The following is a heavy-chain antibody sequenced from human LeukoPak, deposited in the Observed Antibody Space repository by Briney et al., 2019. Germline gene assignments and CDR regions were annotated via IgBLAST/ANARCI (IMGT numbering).Heavy chain of an antibody. J-gene: IGHJ4*02. CDR3: AKDRVVGSTYYFDY. V-gene: IGHV3-23*01. Sequence: PGGSLRLSCAASGFTFSSYTMSWVRQAPGKGLEWASAISDSGASTYYADSVKGRFTISRDNSKNTLFLQMNSLRAEDTAVYYCAKDRVVGSTYYFDYWGQGTLVTVSS. CDR1: GFTFSSYT. CDR2: ISDSGAST. D-gene: IGHD1-26*01.